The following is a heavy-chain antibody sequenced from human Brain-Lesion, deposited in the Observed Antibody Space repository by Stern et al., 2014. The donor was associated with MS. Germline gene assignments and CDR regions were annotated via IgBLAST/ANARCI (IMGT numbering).Heavy chain of an antibody. V-gene: IGHV3-74*02. J-gene: IGHJ5*01. CDR3: ARGERWFDS. D-gene: IGHD3-10*01. Sequence: EVQLLESGGGFVQPGGSLRLSCAASGFTFSNYWMHWVRQAPGQGLVWVSRVNNDGRRTSYADSVKGRFTMSRDNAKNTLYLQMNSLRVEDTAIYYCARGERWFDSWGQGTLVTVSS. CDR2: VNNDGRRT. CDR1: GFTFSNYW.